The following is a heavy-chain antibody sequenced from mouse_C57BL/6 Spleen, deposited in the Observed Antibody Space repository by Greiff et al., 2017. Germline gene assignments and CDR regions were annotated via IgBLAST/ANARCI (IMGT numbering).Heavy chain of an antibody. CDR1: GYTFTSYW. CDR2: IHPNSGST. D-gene: IGHD1-1*01. V-gene: IGHV1-64*01. Sequence: QVQLQQSGAELVKPGASVKLSCKASGYTFTSYWMHWVKQRPGQGLEWIGMIHPNSGSTNYNEKFKSKATLTVDKSSSTAYMQLSSLTSEDSAVYYCAKFTTVVAVDYWGQGTTLTVSS. J-gene: IGHJ2*01. CDR3: AKFTTVVAVDY.